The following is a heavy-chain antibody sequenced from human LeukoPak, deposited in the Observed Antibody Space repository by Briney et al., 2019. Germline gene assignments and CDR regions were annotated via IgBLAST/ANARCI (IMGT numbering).Heavy chain of an antibody. CDR3: VRKFATGD. V-gene: IGHV3-30*07. D-gene: IGHD1-14*01. CDR2: ISYDGSNK. CDR1: GFTFSSYA. Sequence: AGGSLRLSCAASGFTFSSYAMHWVRQAPGKGLEWVAVISYDGSNKYYADSVKGRFTISRDNAKNTLYLQMNSLRVEDTAVYYCVRKFATGDWGQGTLVTVSS. J-gene: IGHJ4*02.